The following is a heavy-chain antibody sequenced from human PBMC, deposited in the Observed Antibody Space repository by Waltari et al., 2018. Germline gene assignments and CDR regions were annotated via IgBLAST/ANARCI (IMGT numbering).Heavy chain of an antibody. D-gene: IGHD2-2*01. V-gene: IGHV4-34*01. CDR1: GGSFSGYY. CDR2: INQSGST. CDR3: ARVGSSTIYYYYMDV. Sequence: QVQLQQWGAGLLKPSETLSLTCAVYGGSFSGYYWSWIRQPPGKGLEWMGEINQSGSTNYNPSLKSRVTISVDTSKNQFSLRLTSVTAADTAVYYCARVGSSTIYYYYMDVWGRGTTVTVSS. J-gene: IGHJ6*03.